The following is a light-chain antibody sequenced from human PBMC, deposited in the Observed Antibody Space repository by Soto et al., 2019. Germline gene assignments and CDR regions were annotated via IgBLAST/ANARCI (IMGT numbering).Light chain of an antibody. V-gene: IGKV1-5*01. CDR2: DAS. J-gene: IGKJ1*01. Sequence: DIPMTQSPSPLSGSVGDRVTITCRASQSISSWLAWYQQKPGKAPKILIYDASSLESGVPSRFSGSGSGTEFTLTISSLQPDDFATYYCQQYNSYWTLGQGTKVDIK. CDR1: QSISSW. CDR3: QQYNSYWT.